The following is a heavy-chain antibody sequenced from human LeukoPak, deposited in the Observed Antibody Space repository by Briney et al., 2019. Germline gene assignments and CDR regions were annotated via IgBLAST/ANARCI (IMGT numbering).Heavy chain of an antibody. CDR3: AKDGGSTGYYSSYYNHMDV. CDR1: GFTFSSYG. CDR2: IRYDGSNK. V-gene: IGHV3-30*02. Sequence: SGGSLRLSCAASGFTFSSYGMHWVRQAPGKGLEWVAFIRYDGSNKYYADSVKGRFAISRDNSKNIVYLQMNSLRAEDTAIYYCAKDGGSTGYYSSYYNHMDVWGKGTSVTISS. J-gene: IGHJ6*03. D-gene: IGHD3-22*01.